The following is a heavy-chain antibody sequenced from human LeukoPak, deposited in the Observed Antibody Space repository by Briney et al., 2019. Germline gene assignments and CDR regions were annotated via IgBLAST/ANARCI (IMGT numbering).Heavy chain of an antibody. V-gene: IGHV3-7*05. CDR1: GFTFSNYW. CDR2: IKQDGSDK. J-gene: IGHJ4*02. Sequence: GGSLRLSCAASGFTFSNYWMSWVRQAPGKGLEWVANIKQDGSDKYYVDSVKGRFTISRDNAKNSLYLQMNSLRAEDTAVYYCARATTLFGVDKYFHCWGQGTPVTVSS. D-gene: IGHD3-3*01. CDR3: ARATTLFGVDKYFHC.